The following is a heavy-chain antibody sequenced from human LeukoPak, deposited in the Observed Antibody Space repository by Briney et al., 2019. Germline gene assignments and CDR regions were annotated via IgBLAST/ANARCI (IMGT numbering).Heavy chain of an antibody. CDR1: GGSISSSSHY. CDR3: ATTTIRLGY. D-gene: IGHD1-26*01. CDR2: IYYSGSGST. J-gene: IGHJ4*02. Sequence: PSETLSLTCTVSGGSISSSSHYWGWLRQPPGKGLEWIGSIYYSGSGSTYYNPSLKSRVTISVDTSKNQFSLKLSSVTAADTAVYYCATTTIRLGYWGQGTLVTVSS. V-gene: IGHV4-39*07.